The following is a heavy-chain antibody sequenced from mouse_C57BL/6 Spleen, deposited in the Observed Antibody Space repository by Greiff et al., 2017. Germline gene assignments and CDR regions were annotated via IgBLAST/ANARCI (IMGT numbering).Heavy chain of an antibody. Sequence: VKLVESGAELVRPGASVTLSCKASGYTFTDYEMHWVKQTPVHGLEWIGAIDPETGGTAYNQKFKGKAILTADKSSSTAYMELRSLTSEDSAVYYCTSGGYFDYWGQGTTLTVSS. CDR2: IDPETGGT. CDR3: TSGGYFDY. V-gene: IGHV1-15*01. J-gene: IGHJ2*01. CDR1: GYTFTDYE.